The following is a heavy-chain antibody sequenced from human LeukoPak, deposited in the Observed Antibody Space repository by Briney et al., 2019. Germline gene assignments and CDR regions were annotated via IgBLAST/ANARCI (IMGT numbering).Heavy chain of an antibody. V-gene: IGHV4-59*01. D-gene: IGHD1-26*01. CDR1: GGSISSYY. CDR3: ARDGPVEATDV. CDR2: IYYSGST. J-gene: IGHJ4*02. Sequence: SETLSLTCTVSGGSISSYYWSWIRQPPGKGLEWIGYIYYSGSTNYNPSLKSRVTISVDTSKNQFSLKLSSVTAADTAVYYCARDGPVEATDVWGQGTLVTVSS.